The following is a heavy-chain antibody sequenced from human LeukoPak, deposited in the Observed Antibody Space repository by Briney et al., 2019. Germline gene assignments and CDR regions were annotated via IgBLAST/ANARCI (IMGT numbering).Heavy chain of an antibody. CDR3: ARDRAGSAWYTTFDY. J-gene: IGHJ4*02. CDR2: ISTYNGNT. V-gene: IGHV1-18*04. CDR1: EDTFTTYY. Sequence: ASVKVSCKVSEDTFTTYYVHWVRQAPGQGLEWMGWISTYNGNTNYAQKLQGRVTMTTDTSTSRVYMDLRSLRSDDTAVYYCARDRAGSAWYTTFDYWGQGTLVTVSS. D-gene: IGHD6-19*01.